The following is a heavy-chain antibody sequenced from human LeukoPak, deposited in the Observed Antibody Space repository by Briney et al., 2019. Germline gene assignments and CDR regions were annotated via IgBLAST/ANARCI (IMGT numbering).Heavy chain of an antibody. CDR3: ARDVLTEGTLAFDI. CDR2: IYYSGST. J-gene: IGHJ3*02. CDR1: GGSVSSGGYS. Sequence: PSETLSLTCTVSGGSVSSGGYSWSWIRQPPGKGLEWIGYIYYSGSTNYNPSLKSRVTISVDTSKNQFSLKLSSVTAADTAVYYCARDVLTEGTLAFDIWGQGTMVTVSS. V-gene: IGHV4-61*08. D-gene: IGHD3-10*01.